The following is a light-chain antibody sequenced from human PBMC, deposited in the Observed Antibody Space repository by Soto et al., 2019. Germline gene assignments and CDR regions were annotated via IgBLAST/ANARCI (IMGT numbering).Light chain of an antibody. CDR1: QSVSNSY. J-gene: IGKJ1*01. CDR3: QQYDRAPRT. CDR2: GAS. Sequence: ETVLTQSPGTLSLSPGEGATLSCRASQSVSNSYLAWYQQKPGQAPRLLIYGASSRATGIPDRFSGSGSGTDFTLTISRLEPEDFAVYYCQQYDRAPRTFGQGTKV. V-gene: IGKV3-20*01.